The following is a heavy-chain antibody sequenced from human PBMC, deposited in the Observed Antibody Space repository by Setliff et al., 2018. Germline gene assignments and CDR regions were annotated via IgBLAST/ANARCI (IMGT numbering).Heavy chain of an antibody. CDR3: ARINFYVSSGYYYAPDH. CDR1: GYTFINYG. J-gene: IGHJ4*02. D-gene: IGHD3-22*01. CDR2: INNYNTNT. Sequence: VASVKVSCKASGYTFINYGITWVRQAPGQGPEWMGWINNYNTNTQYAQKVQGRVAVTTDTSTSTSYMELKGLASDDTAVYYCARINFYVSSGYYYAPDHWGQGTLVTVSS. V-gene: IGHV1-18*01.